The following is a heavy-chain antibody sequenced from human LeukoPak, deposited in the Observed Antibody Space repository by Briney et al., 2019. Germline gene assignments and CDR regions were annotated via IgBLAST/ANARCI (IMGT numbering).Heavy chain of an antibody. J-gene: IGHJ4*02. Sequence: GALRLPCAASGFTFSSSWMHWVLQTPGKGLVLVSRINIDGSSTSYADSVKDRFTISRDNAKHTLYLQMKSHISEHTPVYFWGTDGHSTGIIGALVWGQGTLVTVSS. V-gene: IGHV3-74*01. D-gene: IGHD1-20*01. CDR2: INIDGSST. CDR1: GFTFSSSW. CDR3: GTDGHSTGIIGALV.